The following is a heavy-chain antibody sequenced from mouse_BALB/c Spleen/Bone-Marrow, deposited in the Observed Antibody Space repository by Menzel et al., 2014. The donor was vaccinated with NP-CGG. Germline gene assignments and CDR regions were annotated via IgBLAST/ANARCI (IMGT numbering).Heavy chain of an antibody. J-gene: IGHJ3*01. D-gene: IGHD2-4*01. CDR3: ARGDDYDPFAY. CDR1: GYTFTSYW. CDR2: IAPGSGST. Sequence: DLVKPGASVKLSCKASGYTFTSYWINWIKLRPGQGLEWIGRIAPGSGSTYYNEMFKGKATLTVDTSSSTAYIQLSSLSSEDSAVYFCARGDDYDPFAYWCQGTLVTVSA. V-gene: IGHV1S41*01.